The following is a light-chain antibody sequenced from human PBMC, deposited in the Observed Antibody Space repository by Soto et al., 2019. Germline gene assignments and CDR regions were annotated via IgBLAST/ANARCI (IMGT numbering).Light chain of an antibody. CDR3: QQYDGY. CDR2: DAS. V-gene: IGKV1-5*01. CDR1: QNINRW. Sequence: DIQMTQSPSTLAASVGDRVTITCRASQNINRWLAWYQQKPGKAPKVLIYDASSLESGVPSRFSGSGSGTEFTLTATRLQPDDFATYYCQQYDGYFGPGTKVDFK. J-gene: IGKJ3*01.